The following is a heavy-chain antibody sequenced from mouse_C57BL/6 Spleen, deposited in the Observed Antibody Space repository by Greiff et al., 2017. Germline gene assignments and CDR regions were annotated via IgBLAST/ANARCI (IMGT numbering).Heavy chain of an antibody. D-gene: IGHD3-2*02. J-gene: IGHJ4*01. Sequence: EVQLQQSGPELVKPGASVKISCKASGYTFTDYYMNWVKQSHGKSLEWIGDINPNNGGTSYNQKFKGKATLTVDKSSSTAYMELRSLTSEDSAVYYCAKDSSGQRAMDYWGQGTSVTVSS. CDR3: AKDSSGQRAMDY. CDR1: GYTFTDYY. V-gene: IGHV1-26*01. CDR2: INPNNGGT.